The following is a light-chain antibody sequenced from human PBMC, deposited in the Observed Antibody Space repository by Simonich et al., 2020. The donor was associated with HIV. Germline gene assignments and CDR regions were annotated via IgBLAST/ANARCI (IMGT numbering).Light chain of an antibody. Sequence: DIVMTQSPDSLAVSLGERATINCKSSQSVLYSSNNKNYLAWYQQKPGQPPKRIIYWASTRESGVPDRFSGSGSGTDFTLTISSLQAEDVAVYYCQQYYSTPFTFGPGNKVDIK. CDR2: WAS. J-gene: IGKJ3*01. CDR3: QQYYSTPFT. V-gene: IGKV4-1*01. CDR1: QSVLYSSNNKNY.